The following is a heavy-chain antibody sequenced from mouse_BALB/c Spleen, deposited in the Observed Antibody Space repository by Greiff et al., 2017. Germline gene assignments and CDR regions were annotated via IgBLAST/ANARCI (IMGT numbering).Heavy chain of an antibody. CDR2: ISSGGSYT. J-gene: IGHJ2*01. V-gene: IGHV5-9-4*01. CDR3: ARGFDY. Sequence: EVKLMESGGGLVKPGGSLKLSCAASGFTFSSYAMSWVRQTPEKRLEWVASISSGGSYTYYPDTVTGRFTISRDNAKNTLYLEMSSLRSEDTAMYYCARGFDYWGQGTTLTVSS. CDR1: GFTFSSYA.